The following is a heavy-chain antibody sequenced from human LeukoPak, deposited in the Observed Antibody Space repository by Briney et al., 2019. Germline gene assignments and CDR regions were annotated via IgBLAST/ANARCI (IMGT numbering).Heavy chain of an antibody. V-gene: IGHV3-23*01. Sequence: GGSLRLSCAASGFTFSTYAMSWVRQVPGKGLEWVSVICNSGGRTFYADSVKGRSTISRDNSRNTVHLQMNFLRAEDTAVYFCAKRASGSGTSLYHFDYWGQGALVTVSS. D-gene: IGHD3-10*01. CDR2: ICNSGGRT. CDR1: GFTFSTYA. J-gene: IGHJ4*02. CDR3: AKRASGSGTSLYHFDY.